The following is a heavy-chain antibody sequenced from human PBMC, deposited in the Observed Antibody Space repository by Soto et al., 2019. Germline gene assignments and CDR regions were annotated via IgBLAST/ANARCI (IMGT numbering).Heavy chain of an antibody. CDR1: GFTFSSYG. D-gene: IGHD6-13*01. V-gene: IGHV3-30*18. Sequence: GGSLRLSCAASGFTFSSYGMHWVRQTPGRGLEWVAVISYDGSNTYYTDSVKGRFTISRDNSKNTLYLQMNSLRAEDAAIYYCAKLRSSSWTQYAFDIWGHGTMVTVSS. CDR3: AKLRSSSWTQYAFDI. CDR2: ISYDGSNT. J-gene: IGHJ3*02.